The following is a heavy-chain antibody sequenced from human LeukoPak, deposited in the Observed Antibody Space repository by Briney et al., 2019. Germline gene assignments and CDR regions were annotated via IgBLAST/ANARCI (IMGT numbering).Heavy chain of an antibody. V-gene: IGHV4-4*07. J-gene: IGHJ3*02. CDR1: GGSISSYY. CDR2: IYTNGST. D-gene: IGHD1-26*01. CDR3: ARVGWELYDAFDI. Sequence: PSETLSLTCTISGGSISSYYWSWIRQPAGKGLEWIGRIYTNGSTNYNPSLKSRVTMSVDTSKNQFSLKLSSVTAADTAVYYCARVGWELYDAFDIWGQGTMVTVSS.